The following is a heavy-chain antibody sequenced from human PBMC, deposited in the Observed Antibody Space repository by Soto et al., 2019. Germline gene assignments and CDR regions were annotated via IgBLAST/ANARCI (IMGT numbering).Heavy chain of an antibody. Sequence: SETLSLTCAVYGGSFSGYYWSWIRQPPGKGLEWIGEISHSGSTNYNPSLKSRVTISVDTSKNQFSLKLSSVTAADTAVYYCARTWLRYFDYWGQGTLVTVSS. CDR2: ISHSGST. CDR1: GGSFSGYY. CDR3: ARTWLRYFDY. J-gene: IGHJ4*02. V-gene: IGHV4-34*01. D-gene: IGHD5-12*01.